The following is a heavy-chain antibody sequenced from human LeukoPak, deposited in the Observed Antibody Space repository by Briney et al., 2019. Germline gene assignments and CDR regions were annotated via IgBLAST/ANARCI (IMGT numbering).Heavy chain of an antibody. CDR3: AKGYDFWSGPTSY. CDR1: GFTFSSYA. J-gene: IGHJ4*02. V-gene: IGHV3-23*01. CDR2: ISGSGGST. D-gene: IGHD3-3*01. Sequence: GGSLRLSCAASGFTFSSYAMSWVRQAPGKGLEWVSAISGSGGSTYYADSVKGRFTISRDNSKNTLYPQMNSLRAEDTAVYYCAKGYDFWSGPTSYWGQGTLVTVSS.